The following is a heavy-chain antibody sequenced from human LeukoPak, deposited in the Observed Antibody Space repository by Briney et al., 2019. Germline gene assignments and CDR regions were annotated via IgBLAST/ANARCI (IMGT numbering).Heavy chain of an antibody. D-gene: IGHD2-2*01. V-gene: IGHV3-30*18. CDR2: ISYDGSNK. CDR3: AKDQCSSTSCKNYYYMDV. J-gene: IGHJ6*03. Sequence: GGSLRLSCAASGFTFSSYGMHWVRQAPGKGLEWVAVISYDGSNKYYADSVKGRFTISRDNSKNTLYLQMNSLRAEDTAAYYCAKDQCSSTSCKNYYYMDVWGKGTTVTVSS. CDR1: GFTFSSYG.